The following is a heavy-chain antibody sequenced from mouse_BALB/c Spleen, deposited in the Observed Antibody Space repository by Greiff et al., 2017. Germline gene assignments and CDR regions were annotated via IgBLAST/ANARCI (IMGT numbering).Heavy chain of an antibody. CDR3: ARDRGCGSSAGIAY. J-gene: IGHJ3*01. CDR1: GFSLTGYG. Sequence: QVQLKESGPGLVAPSQGLSITCTVSGFSLTGYGVNWVRQPPGKGLEWLGMIWGDGSTDYNSALKSRLSISKDNSKSQVFLKMNSLQTDDTARYYGARDRGCGSSAGIAYWGQGTLVTVSA. CDR2: IWGDGST. V-gene: IGHV2-6-7*01. D-gene: IGHD1-1*01.